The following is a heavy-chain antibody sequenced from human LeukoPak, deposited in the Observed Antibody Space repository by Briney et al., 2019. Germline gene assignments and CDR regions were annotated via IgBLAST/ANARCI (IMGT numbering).Heavy chain of an antibody. D-gene: IGHD2-8*02. CDR2: IYYSGST. Sequence: SETLSLTCTVSGGSISSSSYYWGWIRQSPGKGLEWIGTIYYSGSTHYNPSLKSRVTISVDTSKNQFSLKLSSVTAADTAMYYCARDIVLVAASLYYFDYWGQGTLVTVSS. CDR1: GGSISSSSYY. J-gene: IGHJ4*02. CDR3: ARDIVLVAASLYYFDY. V-gene: IGHV4-39*07.